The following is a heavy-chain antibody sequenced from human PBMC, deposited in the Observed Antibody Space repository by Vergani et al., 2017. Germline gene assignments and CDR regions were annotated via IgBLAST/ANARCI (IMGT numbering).Heavy chain of an antibody. V-gene: IGHV3-49*04. CDR1: GFSFGDYA. CDR3: SRGRGYSFGYSDY. D-gene: IGHD5-18*01. J-gene: IGHJ4*02. Sequence: EVQLVESGGGLVPPGRSLRLSCAASGFSFGDYAMTWVRQAPGKGLEWVAFIRNKAYGGTTEYAASVKGRFTISRDDSKRLAYLQLSGLKTEDTAVYFCSRGRGYSFGYSDYWGQGTQVSVS. CDR2: IRNKAYGGTT.